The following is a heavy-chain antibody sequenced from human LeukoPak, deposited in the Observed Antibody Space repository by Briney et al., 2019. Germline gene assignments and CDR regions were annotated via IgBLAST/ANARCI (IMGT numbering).Heavy chain of an antibody. J-gene: IGHJ5*02. D-gene: IGHD2-2*01. V-gene: IGHV4-34*01. CDR3: ARGYSSTSFSNWFDP. Sequence: PSETLSLTCAVYGGSFSGYYWSWIRQPPGKGLEWIGEINHSGSTNYNPSLKSRVTISVDTSKNQFSLELSSVTAADTAVYYCARGYSSTSFSNWFDPWGQGTLVTVSS. CDR1: GGSFSGYY. CDR2: INHSGST.